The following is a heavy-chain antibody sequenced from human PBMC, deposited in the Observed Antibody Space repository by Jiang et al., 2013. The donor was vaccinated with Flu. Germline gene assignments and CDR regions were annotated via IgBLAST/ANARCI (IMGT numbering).Heavy chain of an antibody. V-gene: IGHV3-30*03. CDR3: ARGFDY. Sequence: GGGVVQPGGSLRLSCTASGFSFSSHEMHWVRRAPGKGLEWVTLITGDGSRKYYADSLKGRFAISRDNSKDTMYLQMNSLRPEDTAVYYCARGFDYWGQGTLVTVSS. CDR1: GFSFSSHE. J-gene: IGHJ4*02. CDR2: ITGDGSRK.